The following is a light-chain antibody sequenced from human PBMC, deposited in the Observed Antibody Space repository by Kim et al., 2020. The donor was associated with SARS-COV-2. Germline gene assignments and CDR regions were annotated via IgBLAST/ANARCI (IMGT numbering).Light chain of an antibody. CDR1: QNVNSN. CDR3: QQYNNWPRT. Sequence: EIAMTQSPATLSVSPGERATLSCRASQNVNSNLVWYQQKPGQAPRLLIYGASARATGIPDRFSGSGSGTEFTLTIRSLQPEDFVIYYCQQYNNWPRTFGGGTKVEIK. CDR2: GAS. J-gene: IGKJ4*01. V-gene: IGKV3-15*01.